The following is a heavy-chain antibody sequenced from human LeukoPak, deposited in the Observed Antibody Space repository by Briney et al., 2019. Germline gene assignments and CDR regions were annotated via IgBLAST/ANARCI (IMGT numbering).Heavy chain of an antibody. J-gene: IGHJ4*02. D-gene: IGHD3-3*01. CDR2: ISSSSSTI. Sequence: GSLRLSCAASGFAFSSYSMNWVRQAPGKGLEWVSYISSSSSTIYYADSVKGRFTISRDNAKNSLYLQMNSLRAEDTAVYYCARGEDFWSGSYFDYWGQGTLVTVSS. CDR3: ARGEDFWSGSYFDY. V-gene: IGHV3-48*01. CDR1: GFAFSSYS.